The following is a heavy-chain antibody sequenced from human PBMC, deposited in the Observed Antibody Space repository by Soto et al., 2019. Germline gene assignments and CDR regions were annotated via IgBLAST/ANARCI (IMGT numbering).Heavy chain of an antibody. CDR2: ISSDGSNK. J-gene: IGHJ6*02. Sequence: QVQLVESGGGVVQPGRSLRLSCAASRFTFSNYAMHWVRQAPGKGLEWVAVISSDGSNKYYADSVKGRFTISRDNSKNTLFLQMNSLRDEDTAVYHCARPPAGMAAGDLMDVWGQGTTVTVS. CDR3: ARPPAGMAAGDLMDV. V-gene: IGHV3-30-3*01. D-gene: IGHD6-13*01. CDR1: RFTFSNYA.